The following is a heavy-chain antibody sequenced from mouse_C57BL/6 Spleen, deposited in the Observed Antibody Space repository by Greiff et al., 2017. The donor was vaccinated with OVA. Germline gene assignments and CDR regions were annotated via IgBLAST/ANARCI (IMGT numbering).Heavy chain of an antibody. V-gene: IGHV1-54*01. CDR1: GYAFTNYL. CDR3: ATKDYYGSSLFDY. CDR2: INPGSGGT. D-gene: IGHD1-1*01. J-gene: IGHJ2*01. Sequence: QVQLQQSGAELVRPGTSVKVSCKASGYAFTNYLIEWVKQRPGQGLEWIGVINPGSGGTNYNEKFKGQATLTADKSSSTAYMQLSSLTSDDAAYYFGATKDYYGSSLFDYWGQGTTLTVSA.